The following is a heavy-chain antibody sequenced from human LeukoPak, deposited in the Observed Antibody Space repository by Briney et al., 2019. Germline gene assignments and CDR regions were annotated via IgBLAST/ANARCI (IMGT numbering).Heavy chain of an antibody. J-gene: IGHJ5*02. V-gene: IGHV4-34*01. Sequence: PSETLSLTCTVSGGSISSYYWSWIRQPPGKGLEWIGEINHSGSTNYNPSLKSRVTISVDTSKNQFSLKLSSVTAADTAVYYCARGTRNGSSWRYNWFDPWGQGTLVTVSS. CDR1: GGSISSYY. CDR2: INHSGST. CDR3: ARGTRNGSSWRYNWFDP. D-gene: IGHD6-13*01.